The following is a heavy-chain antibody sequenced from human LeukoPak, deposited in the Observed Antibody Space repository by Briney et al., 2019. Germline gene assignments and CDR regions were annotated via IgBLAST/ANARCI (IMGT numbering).Heavy chain of an antibody. Sequence: GGSLRLSCAASGFTFSSYSMNWGRQAPGKGLEWVSSISSSSSYIYYADSVKGRFTISRDNAKNSLYLQMNSLRAEDTAVYYCARDSSVVPSRGDGMDVWGQGTTVTVSS. D-gene: IGHD2-21*01. CDR1: GFTFSSYS. J-gene: IGHJ6*02. CDR2: ISSSSSYI. CDR3: ARDSSVVPSRGDGMDV. V-gene: IGHV3-21*01.